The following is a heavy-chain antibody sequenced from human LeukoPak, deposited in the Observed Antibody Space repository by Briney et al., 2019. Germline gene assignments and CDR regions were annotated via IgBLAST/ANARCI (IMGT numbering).Heavy chain of an antibody. J-gene: IGHJ4*02. CDR3: ARDHSYAHDY. CDR2: ISSSSSTI. D-gene: IGHD5-18*01. Sequence: TLGSLRLSCVASGVSFSGYSVYWVCQAPGKGLEWVSYISSSSSTIYYADSVKGRFTISRDSAKNSLYLQMNSLRDEDTAVYYCARDHSYAHDYWGQGTLVTVSS. V-gene: IGHV3-48*02. CDR1: GVSFSGYS.